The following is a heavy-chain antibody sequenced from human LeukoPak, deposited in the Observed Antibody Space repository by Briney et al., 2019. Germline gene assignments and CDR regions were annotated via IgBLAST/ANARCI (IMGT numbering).Heavy chain of an antibody. J-gene: IGHJ5*01. CDR2: MSKDGATI. V-gene: IGHV3-30*18. CDR1: GFTFSSYS. D-gene: IGHD2-2*01. CDR3: AKVGLPDALINWIDS. Sequence: GGSLRLSCAASGFTFSSYSMNWARHAPGKGLKWVAGMSKDGATIRYEGSVEGRFTISRDNSKNTVYLQMNSLRAEDTAVYYCAKVGLPDALINWIDSWGQGTLVTVSS.